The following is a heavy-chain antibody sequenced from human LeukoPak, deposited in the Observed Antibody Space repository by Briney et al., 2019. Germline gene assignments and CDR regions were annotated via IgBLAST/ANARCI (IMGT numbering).Heavy chain of an antibody. J-gene: IGHJ3*02. Sequence: PSETLSLTCTVSGGSISSYYWSWIRQPPGKGLEWIGYIYYNGSTNYNPSLKSRVTISVDTSKNQFSLKLSSVTAADTAVYYCARHKREIAVAGLNAFDIWGQGTMVTVSS. CDR1: GGSISSYY. CDR2: IYYNGST. CDR3: ARHKREIAVAGLNAFDI. D-gene: IGHD6-19*01. V-gene: IGHV4-59*08.